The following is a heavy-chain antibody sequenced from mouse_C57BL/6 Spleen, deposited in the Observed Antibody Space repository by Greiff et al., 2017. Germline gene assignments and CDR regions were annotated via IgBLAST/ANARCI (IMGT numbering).Heavy chain of an antibody. CDR1: GFNIKDDY. Sequence: EVKLMESGAELVRPGASVKLSCTASGFNIKDDYMHWVKQRPEQGLEWIGWIDPENGDTEYASKFQGKATITADTSSNTAYLQLSSLTSEDTAVYYCTTRSNYGWYFDVWGTGTTVTVSS. D-gene: IGHD2-5*01. V-gene: IGHV14-4*01. J-gene: IGHJ1*03. CDR3: TTRSNYGWYFDV. CDR2: IDPENGDT.